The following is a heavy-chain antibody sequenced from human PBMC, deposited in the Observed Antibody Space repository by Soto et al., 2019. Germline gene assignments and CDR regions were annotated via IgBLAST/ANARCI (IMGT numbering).Heavy chain of an antibody. J-gene: IGHJ4*02. D-gene: IGHD2-8*02. Sequence: SATLSLTCTVSGYSITGGTYYWSWIRQHPGKGLEWIGFISYSGSISYNPSLRSRVTISRDTSKNHFSLDLRSVTAADTAVYYWARGVLVWSQGSLVTVS. CDR1: GYSITGGTYY. V-gene: IGHV4-31*03. CDR2: ISYSGSI. CDR3: ARGVLV.